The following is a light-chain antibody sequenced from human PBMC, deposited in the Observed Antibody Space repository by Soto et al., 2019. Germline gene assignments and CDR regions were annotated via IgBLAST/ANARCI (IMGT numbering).Light chain of an antibody. V-gene: IGLV2-11*01. CDR3: CSYAGRDTFVL. Sequence: QSVLTQPPSASGTPGQRGTISCTGTSSDVGSYNYVSWYQQHPGKAPKLMIYDVSKRPSGVPDRFSGSKSGNTASLTISGLQAEDEADYSCCSYAGRDTFVLFGGGTKLTVL. CDR1: SSDVGSYNY. J-gene: IGLJ2*01. CDR2: DVS.